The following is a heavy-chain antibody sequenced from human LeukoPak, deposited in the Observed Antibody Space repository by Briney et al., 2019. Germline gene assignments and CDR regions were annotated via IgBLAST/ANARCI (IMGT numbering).Heavy chain of an antibody. CDR2: ISSSSSDI. CDR3: ARDKEYYYDSSGYYPNWFDP. J-gene: IGHJ5*02. CDR1: GFTFSSYA. V-gene: IGHV3-21*01. D-gene: IGHD3-22*01. Sequence: AGGSLRLSCAASGFTFSSYAMSWVRQAPGKGLEWVSSISSSSSDIYYADSVKGRFTISRDNAKNSLYLQMNSLRAEDTAVYYCARDKEYYYDSSGYYPNWFDPWGQGTLVTVSS.